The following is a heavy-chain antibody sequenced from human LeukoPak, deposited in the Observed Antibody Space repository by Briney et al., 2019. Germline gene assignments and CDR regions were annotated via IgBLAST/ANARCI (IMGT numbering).Heavy chain of an antibody. CDR1: GFTFSSYG. CDR2: ISYDGSNK. J-gene: IGHJ6*02. D-gene: IGHD6-19*01. CDR3: ANADSSGWYVPEYGMDV. V-gene: IGHV3-30*18. Sequence: GGSLRLSCAASGFTFSSYGMHWVRQAPGKGLEWVAVISYDGSNKYYADSVKGRFTISRDNSKNTLYLQMNSLRAEDTAVYYCANADSSGWYVPEYGMDVWGQGTTVTVSS.